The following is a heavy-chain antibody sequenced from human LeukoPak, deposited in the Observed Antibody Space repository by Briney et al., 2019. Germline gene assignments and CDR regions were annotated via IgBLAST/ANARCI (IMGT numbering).Heavy chain of an antibody. CDR1: GGTFSIYA. V-gene: IGHV1-69*13. Sequence: TVNVSFKASGGTFSIYAISWVRQAPGQGLEWMGGIIPIFGTANYAQKFQGRVTITADESTSTAYMELSSLRSEDTAVYYCARDPGFDYWGQGTLVTVSS. CDR3: ARDPGFDY. CDR2: IIPIFGTA. J-gene: IGHJ4*02.